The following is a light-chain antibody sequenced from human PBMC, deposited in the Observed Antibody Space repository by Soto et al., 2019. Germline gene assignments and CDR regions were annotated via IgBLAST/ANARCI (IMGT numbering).Light chain of an antibody. CDR3: QQYNNWPWT. J-gene: IGKJ1*01. CDR1: QSVTTN. CDR2: DAS. Sequence: VVTYSQQTQSVSPAKRVTCFCMASQSVTTNLAWYQHKPGQSPRLLISDASTGASGIPPRFSGSGSGTEFTLTIDMLQAEDFAVYYSQQYNNWPWTFGEGSNV. V-gene: IGKV3-15*01.